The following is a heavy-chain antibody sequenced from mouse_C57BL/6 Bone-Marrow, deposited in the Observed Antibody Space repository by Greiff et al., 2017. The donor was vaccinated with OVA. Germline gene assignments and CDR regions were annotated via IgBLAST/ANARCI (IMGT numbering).Heavy chain of an antibody. V-gene: IGHV1-42*01. J-gene: IGHJ4*01. CDR2: INPSTGGT. CDR3: ARKLLVSMDY. Sequence: VQLQQSGPELVKPGASVKISCKASGYSFTGYYMNWVKQSPEKSLEWIGEINPSTGGTTYNQKFKAKATLTVDKSSSTAYMQLKSLTSEDSAVYYCARKLLVSMDYWGQGTSVTVSS. CDR1: GYSFTGYY.